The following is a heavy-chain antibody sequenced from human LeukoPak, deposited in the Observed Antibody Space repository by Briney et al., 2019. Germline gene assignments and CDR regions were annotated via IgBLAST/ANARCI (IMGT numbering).Heavy chain of an antibody. V-gene: IGHV3-7*03. D-gene: IGHD6-13*01. CDR3: ARGRGSSSWYFDY. Sequence: GGSLRLSCAASGFTFSSYWMSWVRQAPGKGLEWVANIKQDGSEKYYVDSVKGRFTISRDNAKNSLYLQMNSLRAEDTAVYYCARGRGSSSWYFDYWGQGTLVTVSS. CDR2: IKQDGSEK. J-gene: IGHJ4*02. CDR1: GFTFSSYW.